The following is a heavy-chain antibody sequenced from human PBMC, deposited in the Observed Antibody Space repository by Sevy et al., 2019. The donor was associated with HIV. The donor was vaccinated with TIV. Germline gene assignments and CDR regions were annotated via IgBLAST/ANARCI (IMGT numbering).Heavy chain of an antibody. D-gene: IGHD2-2*02. CDR1: GYSISSGYY. CDR3: ARVNCSSTSCYTGGFDY. V-gene: IGHV4-38-2*01. Sequence: SETLSLTCAVSGYSISSGYYWGWIRQPPGKGLEWIGSIYHSGSTYYNPSLKSQVTISVDTSKNQFSLKLSSVTAADTAVYYCARVNCSSTSCYTGGFDYWGQGTLVTVSS. CDR2: IYHSGST. J-gene: IGHJ4*02.